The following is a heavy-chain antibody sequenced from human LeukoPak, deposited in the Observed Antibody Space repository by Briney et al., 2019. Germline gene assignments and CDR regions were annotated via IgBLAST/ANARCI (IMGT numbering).Heavy chain of an antibody. Sequence: GASVKVSCKASGGTFSSYAISWVRQAPGQGLEWMGGIIPIFGTANYAQKFQGRVTITADESTSTAYMELSSLRSEDTAVYYCARETDSSGSGLYYMDVWGKGTTVTVSS. CDR1: GGTFSSYA. CDR3: ARETDSSGSGLYYMDV. D-gene: IGHD3-22*01. CDR2: IIPIFGTA. V-gene: IGHV1-69*13. J-gene: IGHJ6*03.